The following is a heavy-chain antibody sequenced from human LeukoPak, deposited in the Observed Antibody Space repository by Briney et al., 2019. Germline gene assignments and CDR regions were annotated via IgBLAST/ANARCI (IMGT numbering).Heavy chain of an antibody. CDR3: AVERGLTGTDY. CDR2: MNPNSGNT. Sequence: ASVKVSCKASGYTFTSYDINWVRQATGQGLEWMGWMNPNSGNTGYAQKFQGRVTITRNTSISTAYMELSSLRSEDTAVYSCAVERGLTGTDYWGQGTLVTVSS. J-gene: IGHJ4*02. D-gene: IGHD7-27*01. V-gene: IGHV1-8*03. CDR1: GYTFTSYD.